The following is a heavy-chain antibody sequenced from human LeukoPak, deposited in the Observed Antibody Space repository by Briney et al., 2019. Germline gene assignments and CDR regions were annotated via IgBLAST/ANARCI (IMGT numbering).Heavy chain of an antibody. CDR2: ISSDGSDK. CDR1: VFILSICG. D-gene: IGHD5-24*01. Sequence: GGSVRLSCAASVFILSICGMNGVRQASGKGLEGLAFISSDGSDKNYADSVTGRLTISRDHSKNTVYLEMNSLRAEDTAVYYCATVYRDGYKWGDDTFDIWGPGTMVTVSS. CDR3: ATVYRDGYKWGDDTFDI. J-gene: IGHJ3*02. V-gene: IGHV3-30*03.